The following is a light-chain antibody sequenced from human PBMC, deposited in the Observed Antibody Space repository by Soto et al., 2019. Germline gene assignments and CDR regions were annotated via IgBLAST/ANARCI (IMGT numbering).Light chain of an antibody. CDR1: SSNIGAGYD. CDR3: QSYDSRLSAYV. V-gene: IGLV1-40*01. CDR2: DNS. J-gene: IGLJ1*01. Sequence: QSVLTQPPSVSGAPGQRVTISCTGSSSNIGAGYDLHWYQQLPGTAPKLLIYDNSNRPSGVPDRFSGSKSGTSASLAITGLQAEDEADYYCQSYDSRLSAYVFGNGTKVTV.